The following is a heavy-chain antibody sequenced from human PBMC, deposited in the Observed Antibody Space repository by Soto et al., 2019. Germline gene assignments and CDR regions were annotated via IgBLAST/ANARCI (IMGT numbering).Heavy chain of an antibody. CDR3: ARGRRRAAYYYDSSGYYWFDP. CDR1: GFTVSSNY. D-gene: IGHD3-22*01. CDR2: IYSGGST. V-gene: IGHV3-66*01. J-gene: IGHJ5*02. Sequence: GGSLRLSCAASGFTVSSNYMSWVRQAPGKGLEWVSVIYSGGSTYYADSVKGRFTISRHNSKNTLYLQMNSLRAEDTAVYYCARGRRRAAYYYDSSGYYWFDPWGQGTLVTVSS.